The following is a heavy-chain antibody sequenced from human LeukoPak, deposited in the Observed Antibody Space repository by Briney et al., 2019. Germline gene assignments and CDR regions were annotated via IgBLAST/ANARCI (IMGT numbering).Heavy chain of an antibody. CDR1: GGSTSSGGYY. CDR3: ATYSGSCYLLDY. J-gene: IGHJ4*02. D-gene: IGHD1-26*01. Sequence: SETLSFTGTVSGGSTSSGGYYWSGIRQHPGKGLEWIGYIYYSGSTYYNPSLKSRVTISVDTSKNQFSLKLSSVTAADTAVYYCATYSGSCYLLDYWGQGPLVTVSS. V-gene: IGHV4-31*03. CDR2: IYYSGST.